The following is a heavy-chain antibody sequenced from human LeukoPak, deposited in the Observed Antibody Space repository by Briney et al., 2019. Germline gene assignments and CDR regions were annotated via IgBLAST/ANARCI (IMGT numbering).Heavy chain of an antibody. CDR3: AREAYYGSGSYWGPYYYYMDV. J-gene: IGHJ6*03. CDR1: GYTFTSYS. CDR2: ISAYNGNT. Sequence: ASVKVSCKTSGYTFTSYSISWVRQAPGQGLEWMGWISAYNGNTNYAQKLQGRVTMTTDTSTSTAYMELRSLRSDDTAVYYCAREAYYGSGSYWGPYYYYMDVWGKGTTVTVSS. V-gene: IGHV1-18*01. D-gene: IGHD3-10*01.